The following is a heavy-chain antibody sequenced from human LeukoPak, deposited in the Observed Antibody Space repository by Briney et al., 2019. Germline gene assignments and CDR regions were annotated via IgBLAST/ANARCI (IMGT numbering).Heavy chain of an antibody. CDR2: IYTSGST. CDR3: ARDRGSPYSNYPFDY. D-gene: IGHD4-11*01. J-gene: IGHJ4*02. Sequence: PSETVSLTCTVSGGSISSGSYYWSWIRQPAGKGLEWIGRIYTSGSTNYNPSLKSRVTISVDTSKNQFSLKLSSVTAADTAVYYCARDRGSPYSNYPFDYWGQGTLVTVSS. CDR1: GGSISSGSYY. V-gene: IGHV4-61*02.